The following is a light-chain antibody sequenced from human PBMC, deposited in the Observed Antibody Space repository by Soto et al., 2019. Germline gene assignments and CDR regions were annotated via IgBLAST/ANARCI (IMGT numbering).Light chain of an antibody. CDR1: QGGGTY. Sequence: EIVLTQSPATLSLSPGERAVLSCRASQGGGTYLAWYQQRPGQAPRLLIYGASNRATGIPDMFSVSGSGTDFTLTIGILEPEVFAFYFCQQSNNWLTFGGGTKVEIK. CDR2: GAS. J-gene: IGKJ4*01. V-gene: IGKV3-11*01. CDR3: QQSNNWLT.